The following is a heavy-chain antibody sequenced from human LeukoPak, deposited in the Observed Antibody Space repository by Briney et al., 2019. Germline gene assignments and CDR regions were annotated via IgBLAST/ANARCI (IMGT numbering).Heavy chain of an antibody. D-gene: IGHD5-24*01. V-gene: IGHV4-30-4*07. Sequence: SETLSLTCAVSGGSISSGGYSWSWIRQPPGKGLEWIGYIYYSGSTYYNPSLKSRVTISVDTSKNQFSLKLSSVTAADTAVYYCARHPTGYVEMATIPDYWGQGTLVTVSS. CDR2: IYYSGST. CDR1: GGSISSGGYS. CDR3: ARHPTGYVEMATIPDY. J-gene: IGHJ4*02.